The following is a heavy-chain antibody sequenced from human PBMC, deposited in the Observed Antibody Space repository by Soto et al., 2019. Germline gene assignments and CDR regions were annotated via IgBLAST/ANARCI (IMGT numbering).Heavy chain of an antibody. Sequence: SETLSRTGTVPVGSISGSIYYWGCFPQHPGTGLEWIGYIYYSGSTYYNPSLKSRVTISLDTSKNQFSLRLNSVTAADTAVYYCATGNAWEVLLAYWGQGTLVTVSS. J-gene: IGHJ4*02. CDR2: IYYSGST. D-gene: IGHD1-26*01. CDR1: VGSISGSIYY. CDR3: ATGNAWEVLLAY. V-gene: IGHV4-31*03.